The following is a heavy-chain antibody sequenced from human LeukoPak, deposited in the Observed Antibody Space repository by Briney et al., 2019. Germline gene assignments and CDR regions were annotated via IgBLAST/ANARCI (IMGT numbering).Heavy chain of an antibody. J-gene: IGHJ4*02. CDR1: GGSISSYY. V-gene: IGHV4-59*01. CDR3: ARCPLRCSGGSCYSDYFDY. Sequence: SETLSLTCTVSGGSISSYYWSWIRQPPGKGLEWIGYMYYSGSTNYNPSLKSRVTISGEKSQNQFSLKLSSVTAADTAVYYCARCPLRCSGGSCYSDYFDYWGQGTLVTVSS. D-gene: IGHD2-15*01. CDR2: MYYSGST.